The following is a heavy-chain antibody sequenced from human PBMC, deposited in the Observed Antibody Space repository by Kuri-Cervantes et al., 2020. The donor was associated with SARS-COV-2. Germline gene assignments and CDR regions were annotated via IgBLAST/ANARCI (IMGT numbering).Heavy chain of an antibody. Sequence: SETLSLTCTVSGGSISGQYCNWIRQSAGKGLEWIGRIYYSGSTSYNPSLKSRFTMSVDASKNEFSLRLSSVTAADTAVYYCARDLPGLYYAMDVWGQGTTVTVSS. V-gene: IGHV4-4*07. CDR3: ARDLPGLYYAMDV. D-gene: IGHD2-2*01. CDR1: GGSISGQY. J-gene: IGHJ6*02. CDR2: IYYSGST.